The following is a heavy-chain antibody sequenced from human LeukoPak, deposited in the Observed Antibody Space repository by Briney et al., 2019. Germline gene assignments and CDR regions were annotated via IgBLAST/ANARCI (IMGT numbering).Heavy chain of an antibody. CDR2: IYHSGST. V-gene: IGHV4-38-2*02. CDR1: AYSIGSGYS. D-gene: IGHD1-26*01. CDR3: ARGVDSGSYRLFDP. Sequence: KPSETLSLTCSVSAYSIGSGYSWGWIRQPPGKGLEWIGSIYHSGSTYYNPSLRSRATISVDTSKNQFSLKLSSMTAADTAVYYCARGVDSGSYRLFDPWGQGTLVTVSS. J-gene: IGHJ5*02.